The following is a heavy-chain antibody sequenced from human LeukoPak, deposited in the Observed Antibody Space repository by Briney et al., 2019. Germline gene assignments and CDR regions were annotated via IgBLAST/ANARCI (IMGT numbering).Heavy chain of an antibody. J-gene: IGHJ4*02. V-gene: IGHV4-30-2*01. CDR2: IYHSGST. CDR1: GGSISSGGYS. D-gene: IGHD3-16*01. CDR3: ARIMNTYSERAY. Sequence: PSETLSLTCAVSGGSISSGGYSWSWIRQPPGKGLEWIGYIYHSGSTYYNPSLKSRVTISVDTSKNQFSLKLSSVTAADTAVYYCARIMNTYSERAYWGQGTLVTVSS.